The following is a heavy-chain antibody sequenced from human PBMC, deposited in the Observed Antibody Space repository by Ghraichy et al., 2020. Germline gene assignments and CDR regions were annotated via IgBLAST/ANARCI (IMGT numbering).Heavy chain of an antibody. D-gene: IGHD2-15*01. J-gene: IGHJ6*02. Sequence: SETLSLTCAVSGGSISSGGYSWSWIRQPPAKGLEWIGYIYHSGSTYYNPSLKSRVTISVDRSKNQFSLKLSSVTAADTAVYYCARVSGGWYYYGMDVWGQGTTVTVSS. CDR3: ARVSGGWYYYGMDV. CDR1: GGSISSGGYS. V-gene: IGHV4-30-2*01. CDR2: IYHSGST.